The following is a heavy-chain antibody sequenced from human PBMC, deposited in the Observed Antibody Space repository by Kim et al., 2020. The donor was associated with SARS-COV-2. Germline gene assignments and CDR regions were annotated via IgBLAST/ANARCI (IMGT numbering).Heavy chain of an antibody. CDR1: GGSISSSSYY. Sequence: SETLSLTCTVSGGSISSSSYYWGWIRQPPGKGLEWIGSIYYSGSTYYNPSLKSRVTISVDTSKNQFSLKLSSVTAADTAVYYCARISRGGYYDYIWGSYRFDDAFDIWGQGTMVTVSS. V-gene: IGHV4-39*01. J-gene: IGHJ3*02. CDR3: ARISRGGYYDYIWGSYRFDDAFDI. D-gene: IGHD3-16*02. CDR2: IYYSGST.